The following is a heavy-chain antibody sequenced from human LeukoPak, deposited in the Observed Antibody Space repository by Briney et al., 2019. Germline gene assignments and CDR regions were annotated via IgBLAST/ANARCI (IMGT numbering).Heavy chain of an antibody. V-gene: IGHV1-8*01. D-gene: IGHD2-2*01. CDR3: ANLVRIVVPAAITDNWFDP. J-gene: IGHJ5*02. CDR1: GYTFTSYD. Sequence: ASVKVSCKASGYTFTSYDINWVRQATGQGLEWMGWMNPNSGNTGYAQKFQGRVTMTRNTSISTAYMELSSLRAEDTAVYYCANLVRIVVPAAITDNWFDPWGQGTLVTVSS. CDR2: MNPNSGNT.